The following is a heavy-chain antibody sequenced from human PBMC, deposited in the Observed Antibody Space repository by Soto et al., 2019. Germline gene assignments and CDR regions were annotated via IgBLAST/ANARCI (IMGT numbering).Heavy chain of an antibody. V-gene: IGHV1-18*01. Sequence: ASVKVSCKASGYTFTSYGISWVRQAPGQGLEWMGWISAYNGNTNYAQKLQGRVTMTRNTSISTAYMELSSLRSEDTAVYYCARVGTGGWGGYYYYYMDVWGKGTTVTVSS. D-gene: IGHD3-10*01. CDR3: ARVGTGGWGGYYYYYMDV. CDR1: GYTFTSYG. J-gene: IGHJ6*03. CDR2: ISAYNGNT.